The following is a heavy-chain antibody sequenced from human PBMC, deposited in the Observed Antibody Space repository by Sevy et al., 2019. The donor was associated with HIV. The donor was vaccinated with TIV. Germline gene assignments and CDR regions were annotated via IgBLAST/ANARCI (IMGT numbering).Heavy chain of an antibody. D-gene: IGHD1-26*01. CDR2: ISYDGSNK. V-gene: IGHV3-30*18. J-gene: IGHJ3*02. CDR3: ANLKDSRWELEAGAFDI. Sequence: GGSLRLSCAASGCTFSSYGMHWVRQAPGKGLEWVAVISYDGSNKYYADYVKGRFTISRDNSKNTPYLQMNSLRAEDTAVYYCANLKDSRWELEAGAFDIWGQGTMVTVSS. CDR1: GCTFSSYG.